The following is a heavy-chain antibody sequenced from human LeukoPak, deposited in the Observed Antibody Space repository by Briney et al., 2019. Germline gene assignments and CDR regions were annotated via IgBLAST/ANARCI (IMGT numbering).Heavy chain of an antibody. Sequence: SETLSLTCTVSGGSIISSSYYWGWIRQPPGQGLEWIGSIYYSGSTYYNPSLKSRVTISVDTSKNQFSLKRSSVTAADTAVYYCARTDSAVVAGYWGQGTLVTVSS. V-gene: IGHV4-39*07. CDR3: ARTDSAVVAGY. CDR2: IYYSGST. J-gene: IGHJ4*02. CDR1: GGSIISSSYY. D-gene: IGHD2-15*01.